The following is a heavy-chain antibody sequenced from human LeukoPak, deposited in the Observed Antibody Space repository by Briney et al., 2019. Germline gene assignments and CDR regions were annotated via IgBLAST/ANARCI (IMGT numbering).Heavy chain of an antibody. CDR2: IYTSGST. Sequence: SETLSLTCTVSGGSISSYYWSWIRQPAGKGLEWIGRIYTSGSTNYNPSLKSRVTMSVDTSKNQFSLKLSSVTAADTAVYYCARPPYRNSAAAGTYFQHWGQGTLVTVSS. CDR3: ARPPYRNSAAAGTYFQH. D-gene: IGHD6-13*01. CDR1: GGSISSYY. J-gene: IGHJ1*01. V-gene: IGHV4-4*07.